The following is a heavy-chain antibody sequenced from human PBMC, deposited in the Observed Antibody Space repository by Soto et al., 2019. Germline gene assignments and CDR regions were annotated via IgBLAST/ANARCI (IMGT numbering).Heavy chain of an antibody. Sequence: QPGGSLRLSCAASGFAFSSYARSWVRQAPGKGLEWVSAISGSGGSTYYADSVKGRFTISRDNSKNTLYLQMNSLRAEDTAVYYCASVPLDFWSHSEAYFDYWGQGTLVTVSS. CDR2: ISGSGGST. CDR3: ASVPLDFWSHSEAYFDY. CDR1: GFAFSSYA. V-gene: IGHV3-23*01. J-gene: IGHJ4*02. D-gene: IGHD3-3*01.